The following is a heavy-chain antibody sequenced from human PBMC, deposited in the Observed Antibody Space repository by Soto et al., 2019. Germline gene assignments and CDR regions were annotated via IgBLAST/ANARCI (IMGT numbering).Heavy chain of an antibody. Sequence: EVQLLESGGGLVQPGGSLRLSCAASGFTFSSYAMSWVRQAPGKGLEWVSAISGSGGSTYYADSVKGRFTISRDNSKNLLHLQMNSLRAEDTAVYYCAKSGRSGYDSRGWFDPWGQGTLVTVSS. CDR2: ISGSGGST. CDR3: AKSGRSGYDSRGWFDP. V-gene: IGHV3-23*01. J-gene: IGHJ5*02. CDR1: GFTFSSYA. D-gene: IGHD5-12*01.